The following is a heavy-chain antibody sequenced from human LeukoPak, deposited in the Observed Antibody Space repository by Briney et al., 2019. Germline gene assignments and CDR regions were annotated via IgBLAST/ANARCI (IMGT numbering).Heavy chain of an antibody. V-gene: IGHV4-59*01. CDR1: GGSITNYY. D-gene: IGHD2-2*01. CDR2: IHYSGYT. CDR3: AASISRRHWFDP. Sequence: SETLSLTCTVSGGSITNYYWSWIRQPPGRGLEWIGYIHYSGYTNYSPSLKSRVTISVDTSKNQLSLQLTSVTAADTAVYYCAASISRRHWFDPWGQGTLATVSS. J-gene: IGHJ5*02.